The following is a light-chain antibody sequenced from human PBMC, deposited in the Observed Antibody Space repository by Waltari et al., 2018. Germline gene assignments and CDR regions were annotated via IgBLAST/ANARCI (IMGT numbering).Light chain of an antibody. V-gene: IGKV3-15*01. J-gene: IGKJ3*01. CDR3: QQYNNWPPT. CDR1: QSICNN. CDR2: GAS. Sequence: VMTHSPATLSVSPGERVILSCRASQSICNNLAWYQQKHDQAPRLLIYGASTRATGTAARFSGSGSGTEFTLTISSLQSEDFALYFCQQYNNWPPTFGPGTKVDI.